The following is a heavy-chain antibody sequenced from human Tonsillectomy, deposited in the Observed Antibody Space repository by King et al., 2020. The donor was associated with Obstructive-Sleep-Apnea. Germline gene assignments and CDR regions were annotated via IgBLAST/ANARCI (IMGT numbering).Heavy chain of an antibody. CDR3: ARAVAATGYFDY. D-gene: IGHD2-15*01. CDR2: VFYTGST. Sequence: VQLQESGPGLVKPSETLSLTCTVSGGSISSFFWSWIRQSPGKGLEWLGYVFYTGSTNYNPSLQSRLHISVDTSKNQFSLKLNSVTAADRAVYYCARAVAATGYFDYWGQGTLVTVSS. J-gene: IGHJ4*02. V-gene: IGHV4-59*08. CDR1: GGSISSFF.